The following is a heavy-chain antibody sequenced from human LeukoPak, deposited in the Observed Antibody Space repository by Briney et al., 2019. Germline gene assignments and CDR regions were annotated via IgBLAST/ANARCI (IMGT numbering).Heavy chain of an antibody. D-gene: IGHD3-22*01. CDR2: INHSGST. CDR3: ARGADSSGYYLVDY. J-gene: IGHJ4*02. V-gene: IGHV4-34*01. Sequence: KPSETLSLTCAVYGGSFSGYYWSWIRQPPGKGLEWTGEINHSGSTNYNPSLKSRVTISVDTSKNQFSLKLSSVTAADTAVYYCARGADSSGYYLVDYWGQGTLVTVSS. CDR1: GGSFSGYY.